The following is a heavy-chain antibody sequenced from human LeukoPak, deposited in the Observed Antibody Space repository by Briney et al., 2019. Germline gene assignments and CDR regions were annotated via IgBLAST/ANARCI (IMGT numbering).Heavy chain of an antibody. V-gene: IGHV4-59*08. J-gene: IGHJ4*02. CDR2: IYYSGST. D-gene: IGHD3-10*01. Sequence: SETLSLTCTVSGGSISSYYWNWIRQPPGKGLEWIGYIYYSGSTNYNPSLKSRVTISVDTSKNQFSLKLSSVTAADTAVYYYARQRGAYGYFDYWGQGTLVTVSS. CDR1: GGSISSYY. CDR3: ARQRGAYGYFDY.